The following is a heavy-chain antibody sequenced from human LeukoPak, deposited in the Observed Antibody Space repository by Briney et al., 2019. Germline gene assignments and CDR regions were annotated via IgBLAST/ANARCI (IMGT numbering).Heavy chain of an antibody. CDR1: GGSISSSSYY. CDR3: ARGGDSKAFDI. Sequence: PSETLSLTCTVSGGSISSSSYYWNWIRQPPGKGLECIGYIYYSGSTNYNPSLKSRVTISVDTSKNQFSLKLSPVTAADTAVYYCARGGDSKAFDIWGQGTMVTVSS. J-gene: IGHJ3*02. D-gene: IGHD3-22*01. CDR2: IYYSGST. V-gene: IGHV4-61*01.